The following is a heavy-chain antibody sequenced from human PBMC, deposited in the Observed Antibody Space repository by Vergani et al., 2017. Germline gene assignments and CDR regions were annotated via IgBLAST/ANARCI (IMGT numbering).Heavy chain of an antibody. J-gene: IGHJ4*02. CDR3: VKDQQLLVKGAGDY. D-gene: IGHD6-19*01. V-gene: IGHV3-30-3*01. CDR1: GFTFSSYA. CDR2: ISYDGSNK. Sequence: QVQLVESGGGVVQPGRSLRLSCAASGFTFSSYAMHWVRQAPGKGLEWVAVISYDGSNKYYADSVKGRFTISRDNSKNTLYLQMNSLRAEDTAVYYCVKDQQLLVKGAGDYWGQGTLVTVSS.